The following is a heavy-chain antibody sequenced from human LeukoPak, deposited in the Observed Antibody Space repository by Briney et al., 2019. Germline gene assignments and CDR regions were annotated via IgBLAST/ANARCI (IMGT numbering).Heavy chain of an antibody. CDR2: ISWNSGSI. D-gene: IGHD6-19*01. CDR3: AKDILGYSSGWSFDY. CDR1: GFTFDDYA. V-gene: IGHV3-9*01. J-gene: IGHJ4*02. Sequence: GGSLRLSCAASGFTFDDYAMHWVRQAPGKGLEWVSGISWNSGSIGYADSVKGRFTISRDNAKNSLYLQMNSLRAGGTALYYCAKDILGYSSGWSFDYWGQGTLVTVSS.